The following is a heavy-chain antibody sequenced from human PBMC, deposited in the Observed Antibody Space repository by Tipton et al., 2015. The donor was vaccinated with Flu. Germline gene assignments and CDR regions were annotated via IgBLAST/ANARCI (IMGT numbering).Heavy chain of an antibody. V-gene: IGHV3-48*03. CDR2: ISSSGSTI. Sequence: SLRLSCAASGFNFEDSAMHWVRQGPGKGLEWLSYISSSGSTISYADSVRGRFTISRDNAKNSLYLQLNSLRAEDTALYYCATLTGDDYWGQGDLVTVSS. D-gene: IGHD7-27*01. CDR3: ATLTGDDY. J-gene: IGHJ4*02. CDR1: GFNFEDSA.